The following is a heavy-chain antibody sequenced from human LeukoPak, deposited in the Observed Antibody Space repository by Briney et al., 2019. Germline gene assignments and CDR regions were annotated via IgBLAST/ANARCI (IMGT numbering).Heavy chain of an antibody. V-gene: IGHV3-74*01. CDR3: TRGDYSFDY. J-gene: IGHJ4*02. D-gene: IGHD2-21*01. Sequence: GVSLRLSCAASGFTFSTYWMHWVRQVPGKGLVWVSRINSDGSSTSYADSVKGRLTISRDNIKNTLYLQMNSLTAEDTAVYYCTRGDYSFDYWGQGTLVTVSS. CDR1: GFTFSTYW. CDR2: INSDGSST.